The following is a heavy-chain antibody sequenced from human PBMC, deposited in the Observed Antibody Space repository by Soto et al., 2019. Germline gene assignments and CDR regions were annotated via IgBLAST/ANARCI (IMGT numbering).Heavy chain of an antibody. J-gene: IGHJ4*02. D-gene: IGHD6-6*01. CDR3: ARDRRGYSSSFTGFDY. CDR1: GFTFSSYA. CDR2: ISYDGSNK. V-gene: IGHV3-30-3*01. Sequence: GGSLRLSCAASGFTFSSYAMHWVRQAPGKGLEWVAVISYDGSNKYYADSVKGRFTISRDNSKNTPYLQMNSLRAEDTAVYYCARDRRGYSSSFTGFDYWGQGTLVTVST.